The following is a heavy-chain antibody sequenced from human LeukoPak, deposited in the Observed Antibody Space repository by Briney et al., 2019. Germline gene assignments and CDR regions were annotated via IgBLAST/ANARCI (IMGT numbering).Heavy chain of an antibody. CDR2: ISDSSSYI. D-gene: IGHD3-10*01. CDR1: GFTFSSYR. Sequence: GGSLRLSCAASGFTFSSYRMNWVRQAPGKGLEWVASISDSSSYIYYADSVKGRFTISRDNAKNSLYLQMNSLRVEDTAAYFCSRDPVRFGAFDIWGQGTMVTVSS. CDR3: SRDPVRFGAFDI. V-gene: IGHV3-21*01. J-gene: IGHJ3*02.